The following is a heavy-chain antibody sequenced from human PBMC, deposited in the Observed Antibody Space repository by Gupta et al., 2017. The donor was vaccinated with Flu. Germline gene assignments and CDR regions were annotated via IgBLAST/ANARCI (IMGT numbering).Heavy chain of an antibody. CDR2: IYYSGSN. CDR1: GGSISSGGYY. J-gene: IGHJ4*02. CDR3: ARVRFASMTMILGGTFDY. Sequence: QVQLQESGPGLVKPSQTLSLTCTVSGGSISSGGYYWSWIRQHPGKGLEWIGYIYYSGSNYYNPSLKSRVTISVDTSKDQFSLKLSSGTAADTAVYYCARVRFASMTMILGGTFDYWGQGTLVTVSS. V-gene: IGHV4-31*03. D-gene: IGHD3-22*01.